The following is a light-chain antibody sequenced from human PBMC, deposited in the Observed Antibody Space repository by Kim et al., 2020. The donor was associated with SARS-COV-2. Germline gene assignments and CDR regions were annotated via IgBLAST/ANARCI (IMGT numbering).Light chain of an antibody. J-gene: IGKJ4*01. CDR3: QQDNNYPLT. CDR1: QSILVW. CDR2: NAS. V-gene: IGKV1-5*01. Sequence: DIQMTQSPSTVSASVGDRVNITCRASQSILVWFAWYQQKPGKAPKLLIYNASSLESGVPSRFSGSGSGTDFTLTISSLHPDDLATYYCQQDNNYPLTFGGGTKVDIK.